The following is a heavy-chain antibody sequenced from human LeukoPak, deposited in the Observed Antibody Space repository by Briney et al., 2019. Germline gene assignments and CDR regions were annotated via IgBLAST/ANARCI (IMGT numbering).Heavy chain of an antibody. CDR1: GFTFSSYW. D-gene: IGHD6-13*01. J-gene: IGHJ4*02. CDR3: AKPRAAALYYFDY. Sequence: PGGSLRLSCAASGFTFSSYWMNWVRQAPGKGLEWVANIKQDGSEKYFVDSVKGRFTISRDNAKNSLYLQMNSLRAEDTAVYYCAKPRAAALYYFDYWGQGTLVTVSS. CDR2: IKQDGSEK. V-gene: IGHV3-7*03.